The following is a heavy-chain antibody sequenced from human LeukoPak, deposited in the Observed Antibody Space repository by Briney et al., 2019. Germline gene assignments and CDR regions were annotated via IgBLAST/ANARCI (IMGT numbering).Heavy chain of an antibody. CDR3: ARDRGYSGYDYYYYGMDV. D-gene: IGHD5-12*01. J-gene: IGHJ6*04. Sequence: GGSLRLSCAASGVTFSSYWMHWVRQAPGKGLVWVSRINSDGSSTSYADSVKGRFTISRDNAKNTLYLQMNSLRAEDTAVYYCARDRGYSGYDYYYYGMDVWGKGTTVTVSS. CDR1: GVTFSSYW. CDR2: INSDGSST. V-gene: IGHV3-74*01.